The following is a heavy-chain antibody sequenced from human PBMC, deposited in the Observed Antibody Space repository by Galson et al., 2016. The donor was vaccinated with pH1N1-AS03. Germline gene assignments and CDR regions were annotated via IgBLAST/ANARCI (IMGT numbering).Heavy chain of an antibody. CDR3: ARDGGSGGLYYFDY. CDR2: ISSDSTTM. CDR1: GFTFSRYS. Sequence: SLRLSCAASGFTFSRYSMNWVRQAPGKGLEWVSYISSDSTTMYYAESVRGRFTISRDNARDSMHLQMNSLREEHTAIYYCARDGGSGGLYYFDYWGQGALVTVSS. J-gene: IGHJ4*02. V-gene: IGHV3-48*02. D-gene: IGHD2-15*01.